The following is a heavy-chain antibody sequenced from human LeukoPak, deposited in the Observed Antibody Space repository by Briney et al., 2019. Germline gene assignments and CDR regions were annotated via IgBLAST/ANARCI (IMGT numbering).Heavy chain of an antibody. J-gene: IGHJ1*01. D-gene: IGHD2-2*01. CDR1: GGSFSGYY. Sequence: SETLSLTCTVYGGSFSGYYWSWIRQPPGKALEWIGEINHSGSTNYNPSLKSRVTISVDASKNQFSLKLSSVTAADTAVYYCARPYCSSTSCYPEYFQHWGQGTLVTVSS. V-gene: IGHV4-34*01. CDR2: INHSGST. CDR3: ARPYCSSTSCYPEYFQH.